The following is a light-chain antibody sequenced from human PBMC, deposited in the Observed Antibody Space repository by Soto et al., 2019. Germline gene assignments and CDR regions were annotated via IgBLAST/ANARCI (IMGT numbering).Light chain of an antibody. CDR3: QAYDYSLTASV. CDR1: SSNLGAGYD. V-gene: IGLV1-40*01. CDR2: GNR. J-gene: IGLJ3*02. Sequence: QAVLTQPPSVSGAPGQRVTISCTGNSSNLGAGYDVHWYQQLPGAAPKLVIFGNRNRPSGVPERVSGSKSGTSASLAITGLQTEDEADYYCQAYDYSLTASVFGGGTKLTVL.